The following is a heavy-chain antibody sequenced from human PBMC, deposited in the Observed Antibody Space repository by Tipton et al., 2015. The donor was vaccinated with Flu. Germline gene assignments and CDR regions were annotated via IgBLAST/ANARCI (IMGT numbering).Heavy chain of an antibody. CDR1: GYTFTSYY. D-gene: IGHD5-12*01. Sequence: QSGPEVKKPGASVKVSCKASGYTFTSYYMHWVRQAPGQGLEWMGIINPSGGSTSYAQKFQGRVTMTRDTSTSTVYLQWSSLKASDTAMYYCARYSGYDLAADYWGQGTLVTVSS. J-gene: IGHJ4*02. CDR3: ARYSGYDLAADY. CDR2: INPSGGST. V-gene: IGHV1-46*01.